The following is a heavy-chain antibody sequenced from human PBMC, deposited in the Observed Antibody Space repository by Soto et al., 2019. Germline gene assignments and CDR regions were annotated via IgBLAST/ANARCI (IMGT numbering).Heavy chain of an antibody. CDR1: GYTFTTYG. J-gene: IGHJ4*02. Sequence: QIHLVQSGGEVKKPGASVKVSCKTSGYTFTTYGISWVRQAPGQGLEWMGWITPFNDNTNYAQNLQGRVTMTIDTSTNTAYLELRSLTSDDTAVYYCARTDKGDYVPPLDNWGQGTPVTVSA. CDR2: ITPFNDNT. CDR3: ARTDKGDYVPPLDN. D-gene: IGHD4-17*01. V-gene: IGHV1-18*01.